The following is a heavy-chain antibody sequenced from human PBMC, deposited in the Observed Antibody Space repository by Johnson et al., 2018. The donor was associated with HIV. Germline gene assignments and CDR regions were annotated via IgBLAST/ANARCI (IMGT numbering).Heavy chain of an antibody. J-gene: IGHJ3*02. Sequence: VQLVESGGGVIRPGGSLRLSCAASGFTFDDYTMHWVRQAPGKGLEWVSLISWDGGSTYYADSVKGRFTISRDNAKKSLYLQMSSLRAEDTAVYYCARAPYNWNEGLFAAFDMWGRGTKVTVSS. CDR2: ISWDGGST. V-gene: IGHV3-43*01. CDR3: ARAPYNWNEGLFAAFDM. CDR1: GFTFDDYT. D-gene: IGHD1-20*01.